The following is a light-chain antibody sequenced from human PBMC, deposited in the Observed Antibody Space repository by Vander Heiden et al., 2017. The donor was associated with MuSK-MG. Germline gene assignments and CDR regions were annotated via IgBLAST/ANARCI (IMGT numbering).Light chain of an antibody. J-gene: IGKJ2*01. CDR2: ITS. CDR3: QQSDRIPNT. V-gene: IGKV1-39*01. Sequence: DTQMTQSPSSLSASVGDRVTITYRASQDIASYVNWFQQKPGRAPKLLIFITSFLQGGVPSRFSGSGSGTDFTLTISNLHPEDFGTYYCQQSDRIPNTFGQGTKLEMK. CDR1: QDIASY.